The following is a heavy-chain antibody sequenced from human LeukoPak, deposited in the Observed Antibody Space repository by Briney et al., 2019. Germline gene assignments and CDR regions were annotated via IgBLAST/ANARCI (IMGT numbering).Heavy chain of an antibody. CDR2: INPNSGGT. CDR3: ASVGRSGWYYFDY. CDR1: GYTFTGYY. Sequence: GASVTVSCKASGYTFTGYYMHWVRQAPGQGLEGMGWINPNSGGTNYAQKLQGRVTMTSDTSISTAYMELSRLRSDDTAVYYCASVGRSGWYYFDYWRQGTLVTVSS. V-gene: IGHV1-2*02. J-gene: IGHJ4*02. D-gene: IGHD6-19*01.